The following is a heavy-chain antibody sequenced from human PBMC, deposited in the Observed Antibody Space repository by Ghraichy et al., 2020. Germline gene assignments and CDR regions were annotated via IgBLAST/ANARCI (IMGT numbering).Heavy chain of an antibody. J-gene: IGHJ6*03. Sequence: LSLTCIVSGGSISSYYWSWIRQAPGKGLEWIGFMYYSGSTNYNASLKSRVTISVDTSKNQFSLKLSSVTAADTAVYYCASHYGSRSYYSYMDVWGKGTTVTISS. CDR1: GGSISSYY. CDR2: MYYSGST. CDR3: ASHYGSRSYYSYMDV. D-gene: IGHD3-10*01. V-gene: IGHV4-59*01.